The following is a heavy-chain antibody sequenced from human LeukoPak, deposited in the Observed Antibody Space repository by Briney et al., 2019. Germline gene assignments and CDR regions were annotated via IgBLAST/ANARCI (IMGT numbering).Heavy chain of an antibody. D-gene: IGHD3-10*01. V-gene: IGHV3-23*01. J-gene: IGHJ4*02. CDR1: GFTFSNYA. CDR3: ARELFDFDY. CDR2: ITGSGNST. Sequence: GESLKISCAVSGFTFSNYAMTWVRQAPGKGLEWVSEITGSGNSTYYADSVKGRFTISRDNSKNTLYLQMNSLRAEDTAVYYCARELFDFDYWGQGTLVTVSS.